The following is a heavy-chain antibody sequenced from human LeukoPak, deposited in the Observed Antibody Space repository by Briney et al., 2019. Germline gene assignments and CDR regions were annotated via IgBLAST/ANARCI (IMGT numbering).Heavy chain of an antibody. V-gene: IGHV1-2*02. CDR2: INPKSGGT. Sequence: ASVKVSCKASGYTFTGYYIHWVRQAPGQGLEWMGWINPKSGGTNYAQKFQGRVTMTRDTSISTAYMELSRLRSDDTAVYYCARGVVRYFDWSNWFDPWGQGTLVTVSS. J-gene: IGHJ5*02. CDR1: GYTFTGYY. D-gene: IGHD3-9*01. CDR3: ARGVVRYFDWSNWFDP.